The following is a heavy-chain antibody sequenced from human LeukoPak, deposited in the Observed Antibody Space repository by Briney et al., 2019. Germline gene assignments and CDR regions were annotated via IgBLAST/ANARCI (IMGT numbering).Heavy chain of an antibody. D-gene: IGHD3-10*01. CDR2: IYYSGST. CDR1: GGSISSSSYY. V-gene: IGHV4-39*01. J-gene: IGHJ6*03. Sequence: PSETLSLTCTVSGGSISSSSYYWGWIRQPPGKGLEWIGSIYYSGSTYYNPSLKSRVTISVDTSKNQFSLKLSSVTAADTAVYYCARRVYGSGTLNYYYYVDVWGKGTTVTVSS. CDR3: ARRVYGSGTLNYYYYVDV.